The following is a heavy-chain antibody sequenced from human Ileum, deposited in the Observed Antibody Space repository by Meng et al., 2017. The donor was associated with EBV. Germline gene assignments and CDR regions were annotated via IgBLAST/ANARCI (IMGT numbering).Heavy chain of an antibody. J-gene: IGHJ4*02. CDR3: AGKREYDNAWPFDY. CDR2: FFHSGIT. CDR1: VGPINSLNW. V-gene: IGHV4-4*02. D-gene: IGHD2/OR15-2a*01. Sequence: QVAPEESGRRLVSRTRPMSLRWSVSVGPINSLNWWTCARQTPGKGLEWIGEFFHSGITNYNPSLKSRVTISVDKSKSQFSLKLSSVTAADTAVYYCAGKREYDNAWPFDYWGQGTLVTVSS.